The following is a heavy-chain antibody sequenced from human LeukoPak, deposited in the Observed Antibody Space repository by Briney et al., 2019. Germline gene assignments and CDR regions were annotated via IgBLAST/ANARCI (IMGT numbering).Heavy chain of an antibody. Sequence: PGGSLRFSCAASGFTFSSYAMSWVRQAPGKGLEWVSAISASGGSTYYADSVKVRFTISRDNSKNTLYLQMNSLRAEDTAIYYCAKVQIWSKRALDYWGQGTLVTVSS. J-gene: IGHJ4*02. V-gene: IGHV3-23*01. D-gene: IGHD5-18*01. CDR3: AKVQIWSKRALDY. CDR2: ISASGGST. CDR1: GFTFSSYA.